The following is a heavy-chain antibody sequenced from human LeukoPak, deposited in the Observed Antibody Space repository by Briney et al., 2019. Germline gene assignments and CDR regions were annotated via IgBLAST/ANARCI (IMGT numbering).Heavy chain of an antibody. CDR2: ITSSSSYI. D-gene: IGHD1-26*01. CDR1: GFTFSSYS. CDR3: ARDPYSGGYGDYYYYYMDV. J-gene: IGHJ6*03. Sequence: GGSLRLSCAASGFTFSSYSMNWVRQAPGKGLEWVSSITSSSSYIYYADSVKGRFTISRDNAKNSLYLQMNSLRAEDTAVYYCARDPYSGGYGDYYYYYMDVWGKGTTVTISS. V-gene: IGHV3-21*01.